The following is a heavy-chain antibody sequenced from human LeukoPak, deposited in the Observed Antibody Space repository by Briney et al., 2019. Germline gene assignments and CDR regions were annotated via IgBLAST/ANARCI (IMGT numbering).Heavy chain of an antibody. CDR1: GSTFSDYY. J-gene: IGHJ2*01. D-gene: IGHD3-22*01. CDR3: ARSPYYYDSSGYWNWYFDL. CDR2: ISSSGSTI. Sequence: GGSLRLSCAASGSTFSDYYMSWIRQAPGKGLEWVSYISSSGSTIYYADSVKGRFTISRDNAKNSLYLQMNSLRAEDTAVYYCARSPYYYDSSGYWNWYFDLWGRGTLVTVSS. V-gene: IGHV3-11*01.